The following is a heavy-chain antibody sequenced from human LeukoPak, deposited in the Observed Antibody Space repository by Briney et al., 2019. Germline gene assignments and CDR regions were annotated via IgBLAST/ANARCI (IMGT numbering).Heavy chain of an antibody. V-gene: IGHV4-61*02. D-gene: IGHD3-22*01. J-gene: IGHJ1*01. CDR2: IYTGGST. Sequence: PSQSLSLTCTVSGGSISSGNYYWSWIRQPAGKELEWIGRIYTGGSTNYNPSLKSRVAISVDTSKNQFSLKLNSVTAADTAVYYCARTVDSSGFSSFQHWGQGTLVTVSS. CDR3: ARTVDSSGFSSFQH. CDR1: GGSISSGNYY.